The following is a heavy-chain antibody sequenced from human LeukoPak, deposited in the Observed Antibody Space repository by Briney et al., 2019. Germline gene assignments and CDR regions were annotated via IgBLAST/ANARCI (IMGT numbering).Heavy chain of an antibody. D-gene: IGHD3-22*01. CDR3: ANDRGYHYESSGNHNIDY. CDR1: GFSLSSYT. J-gene: IGHJ4*02. Sequence: RGSLRLSCAASGFSLSSYTIHWGCHPPPKGLEWVAAISYNRSNKYSADSLNRRFTTSTDNSKNTLYLHMNSLRAADTAVYNFANDRGYHYESSGNHNIDYWGQGALVTVSS. CDR2: ISYNRSNK. V-gene: IGHV3-30*04.